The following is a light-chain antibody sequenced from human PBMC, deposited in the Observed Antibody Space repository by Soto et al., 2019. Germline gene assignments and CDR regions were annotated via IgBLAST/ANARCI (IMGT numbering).Light chain of an antibody. CDR3: QQYKSWPPIT. V-gene: IGKV3-15*01. Sequence: EILLTESPATLPVSPGERATLSCRASQSVGSNLAWFQQKPGQAPRLLIYGSSTRATGVPARFSGSGSGADFTLTISNLQSEDSAIYYCQQYKSWPPITFGQGTRLDIK. J-gene: IGKJ5*01. CDR2: GSS. CDR1: QSVGSN.